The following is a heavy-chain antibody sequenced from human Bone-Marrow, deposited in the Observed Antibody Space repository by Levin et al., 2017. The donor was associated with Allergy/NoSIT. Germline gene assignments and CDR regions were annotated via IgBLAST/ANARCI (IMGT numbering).Heavy chain of an antibody. CDR2: ISLDGSNT. Sequence: GGSLRLSCAASGFTFSRHALHWVRQAPGKGLEWVAVISLDGSNTYYTDSVKGRFTISRDNSKNMVNLQMNSLRAEDTAIYYCASTRTGAYTYTYHFYSGIDVWGQGTTVSVSS. D-gene: IGHD5-18*01. J-gene: IGHJ6*02. CDR1: GFTFSRHA. V-gene: IGHV3-30*04. CDR3: ASTRTGAYTYTYHFYSGIDV.